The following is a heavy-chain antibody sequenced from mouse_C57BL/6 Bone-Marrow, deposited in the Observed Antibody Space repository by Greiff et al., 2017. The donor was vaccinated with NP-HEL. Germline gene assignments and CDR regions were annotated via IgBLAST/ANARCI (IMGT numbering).Heavy chain of an antibody. CDR1: GYTFTSYW. J-gene: IGHJ2*01. V-gene: IGHV1-59*01. CDR2: IDPSDSYT. Sequence: VQLQQPAAELVRPGPSVKLSCKASGYTFTSYWMHWVKQRPGQGLEWIGVIDPSDSYTNYNQKFKGKATLTVDTSSSTAYMQLSSLTSEDSAVYYCARSDYWGQGTTLTVSS. CDR3: ARSDY.